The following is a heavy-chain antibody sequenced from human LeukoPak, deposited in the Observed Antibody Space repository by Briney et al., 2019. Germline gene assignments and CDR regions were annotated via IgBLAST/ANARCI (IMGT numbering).Heavy chain of an antibody. V-gene: IGHV1-8*03. D-gene: IGHD6-6*01. J-gene: IGHJ6*03. CDR1: GYTFTSYD. CDR3: AREYSSSSDFYYYYMDV. Sequence: ASVKVSCKASGYTFTSYDINWVRQATGQGLEWMGWMNPNSGNTGYAQKFQGRVTITRNTSISTAYMELSSLRSEDTAVYYCAREYSSSSDFYYYYMDVWGKGTTVTVSS. CDR2: MNPNSGNT.